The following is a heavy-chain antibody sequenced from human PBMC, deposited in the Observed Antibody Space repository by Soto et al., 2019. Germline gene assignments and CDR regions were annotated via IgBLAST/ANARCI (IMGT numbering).Heavy chain of an antibody. Sequence: EVQLLESGGGLVQPGGSLRLSCAASGFTFSSYAMSWVRQAPGKGLEWVSAISGSGGSTYYADSVKGRFTISRDNSKNTLYLQMNSLRGEDTAVYYCAKGDVAYGAGSLLDYWGQGTLVTVSS. J-gene: IGHJ4*02. CDR3: AKGDVAYGAGSLLDY. V-gene: IGHV3-23*01. D-gene: IGHD4-17*01. CDR1: GFTFSSYA. CDR2: ISGSGGST.